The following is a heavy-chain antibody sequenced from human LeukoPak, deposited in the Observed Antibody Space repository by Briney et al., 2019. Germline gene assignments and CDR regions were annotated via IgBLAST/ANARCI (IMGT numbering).Heavy chain of an antibody. CDR2: IYHSGST. CDR3: ASRVTVAAAKNFDS. D-gene: IGHD2-15*01. CDR1: GYSLNRGFY. Sequence: SETLSLTCDVSGYSLNRGFYWGWIRRPPGKGLELIASIYHSGSTYYNPSLKGRATISVDASENPFSLKVTSVTAADTAVYYCASRVTVAAAKNFDSWGQGTLVTVSS. V-gene: IGHV4-38-2*01. J-gene: IGHJ4*02.